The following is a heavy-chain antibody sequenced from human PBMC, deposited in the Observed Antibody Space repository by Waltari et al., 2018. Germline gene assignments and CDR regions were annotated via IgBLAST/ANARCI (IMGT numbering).Heavy chain of an antibody. V-gene: IGHV4-59*01. D-gene: IGHD4-17*01. CDR2: IYYSGST. Sequence: QVQLQESCPGLVKPSATLSLTCTVSGCAISSYYWSWIRQPPGKGLEWIGYIYYSGSTNYNPSLKSRVTISVDTSKNQFSLKLSSVTAADTAVYYCARATDYGDYVGGFDYWGQGTLVTVSS. CDR1: GCAISSYY. CDR3: ARATDYGDYVGGFDY. J-gene: IGHJ4*02.